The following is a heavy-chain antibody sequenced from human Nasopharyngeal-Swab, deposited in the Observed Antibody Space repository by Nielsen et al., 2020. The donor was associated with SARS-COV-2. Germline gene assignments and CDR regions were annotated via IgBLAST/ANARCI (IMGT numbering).Heavy chain of an antibody. V-gene: IGHV4-39*07. D-gene: IGHD1-14*01. Sequence: RQAPGKGLEWIGSIYYSGSTNYNPSLKSRVTISVDTSKNQFSLKLSSVTAADTAVYYCARGWRNYYFDYWGQGTLVTVSS. CDR2: IYYSGST. CDR3: ARGWRNYYFDY. J-gene: IGHJ4*02.